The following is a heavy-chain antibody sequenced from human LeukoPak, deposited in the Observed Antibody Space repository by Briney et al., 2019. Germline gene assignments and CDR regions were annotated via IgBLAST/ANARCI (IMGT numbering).Heavy chain of an antibody. J-gene: IGHJ2*01. V-gene: IGHV3-23*01. CDR2: ISGSGGST. Sequence: QPGGSLRLSCAASGFTFSSYAMSWVRQAPGKGLEWVSAISGSGGSTYYADSVKGRFTISRDNSKNTLYLQMNSLRAEDTAVYYCAEDHGLYYGSGSYYRYWYFDLWGRGTLVTVSS. D-gene: IGHD3-10*01. CDR1: GFTFSSYA. CDR3: AEDHGLYYGSGSYYRYWYFDL.